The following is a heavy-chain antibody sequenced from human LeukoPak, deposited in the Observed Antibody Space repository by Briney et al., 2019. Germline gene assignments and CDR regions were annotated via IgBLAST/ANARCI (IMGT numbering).Heavy chain of an antibody. CDR1: GFTFRSYG. D-gene: IGHD1-1*01. Sequence: GGSLRLSCAASGFTFRSYGMHWVRQAPGKGLEWVAVMSYDASNKYYADSVKGRFTISRDNSKNTLYLQMNSLRAEDTAVYYCARDGTLTAGPFDPWGRGTLVTVSS. J-gene: IGHJ5*02. CDR2: MSYDASNK. CDR3: ARDGTLTAGPFDP. V-gene: IGHV3-30*03.